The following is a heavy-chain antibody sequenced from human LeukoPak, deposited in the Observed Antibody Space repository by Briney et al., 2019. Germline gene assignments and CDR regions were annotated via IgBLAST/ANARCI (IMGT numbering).Heavy chain of an antibody. V-gene: IGHV1-46*01. CDR2: INPSGGST. Sequence: ASVKVSCKASGYTFTSYYMHWVRQAPGQGLEWMGIINPSGGSTSYAQKFQGRVTMTRDTSKNQFSLKLSSVTAADTAVYYCARTTEAHSWQTRYYSYYMDVWGKGTTVTVSS. CDR1: GYTFTSYY. CDR3: ARTTEAHSWQTRYYSYYMDV. J-gene: IGHJ6*03. D-gene: IGHD6-13*01.